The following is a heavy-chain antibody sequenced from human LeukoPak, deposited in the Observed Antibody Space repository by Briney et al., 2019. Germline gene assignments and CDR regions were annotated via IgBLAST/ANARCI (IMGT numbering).Heavy chain of an antibody. V-gene: IGHV3-48*04. Sequence: GGSLRLSCAASGFIFSSYSMNWVRQAPGKGLEWVSYISSSSSTIYYADSVKGRFTISRDNAKNSLHLQMNNLRIEDTALYYCAKDGVGSGWSETDFWGQGTLVTVAS. CDR1: GFIFSSYS. D-gene: IGHD6-19*01. J-gene: IGHJ4*02. CDR2: ISSSSSTI. CDR3: AKDGVGSGWSETDF.